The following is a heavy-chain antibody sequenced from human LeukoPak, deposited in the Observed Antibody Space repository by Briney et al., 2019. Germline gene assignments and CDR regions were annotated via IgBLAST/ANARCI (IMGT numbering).Heavy chain of an antibody. Sequence: GGSLRLSCAASGFTFSSYSMNWVRQAPGKGLEWVSYISSSSSTIYYADSVKGRFTIYRDNAKNSLYLQMNSLRDEDTAVYYCARKYDFWSGYYPMAFDYWGQGTLVTVSS. V-gene: IGHV3-48*02. CDR3: ARKYDFWSGYYPMAFDY. J-gene: IGHJ4*02. CDR2: ISSSSSTI. D-gene: IGHD3-3*01. CDR1: GFTFSSYS.